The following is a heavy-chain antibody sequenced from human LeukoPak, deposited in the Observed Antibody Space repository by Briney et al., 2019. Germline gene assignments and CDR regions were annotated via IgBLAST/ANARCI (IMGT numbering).Heavy chain of an antibody. CDR2: FYYSGST. CDR3: ARQYGYTFGHFDY. V-gene: IGHV4-39*01. CDR1: GGSISSGGYY. Sequence: SETLSLTCTVSGGSISSGGYYSGWIRQPPGKGLEWIGNFYYSGSTSYNPSLKSRVTISVDTSKNQFSLNLSSVTAADTAVYYCARQYGYTFGHFDYWGQGTLVTVSS. D-gene: IGHD5-18*01. J-gene: IGHJ4*02.